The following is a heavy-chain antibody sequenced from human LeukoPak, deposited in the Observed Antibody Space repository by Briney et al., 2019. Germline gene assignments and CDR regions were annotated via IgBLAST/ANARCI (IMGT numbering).Heavy chain of an antibody. V-gene: IGHV3-48*04. CDR2: ISSSTNTI. Sequence: PGGSLRLSCEVSGFPFTLYNMNWVRQAPGKGLEWLSYISSSTNTIYYADSVKGRFTISRDNAKNSLYLQMNGLGAEDTAVYYCARELSGYGYYFFDYWGPGTLVTVSS. D-gene: IGHD3-22*01. CDR3: ARELSGYGYYFFDY. CDR1: GFPFTLYN. J-gene: IGHJ4*02.